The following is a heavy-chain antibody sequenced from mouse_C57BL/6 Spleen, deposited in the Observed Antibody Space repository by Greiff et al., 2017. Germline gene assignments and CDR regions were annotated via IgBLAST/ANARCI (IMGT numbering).Heavy chain of an antibody. CDR1: GYSITSGYY. D-gene: IGHD2-10*02. J-gene: IGHJ4*01. CDR2: ISYDGSN. V-gene: IGHV3-6*01. Sequence: ESGPGLVKPSQSLSLTCSVTGYSITSGYYWNWIRQFPGNKLEWMGYISYDGSNNYNPSLKNRISITRDTSKNQFFLKLNSVTTEDTATYYCAARGEYGNYGAMDYWGQGTSVTVSS. CDR3: AARGEYGNYGAMDY.